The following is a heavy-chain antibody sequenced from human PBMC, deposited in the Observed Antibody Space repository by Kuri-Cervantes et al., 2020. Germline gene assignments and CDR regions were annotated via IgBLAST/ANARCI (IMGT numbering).Heavy chain of an antibody. V-gene: IGHV3-11*04. D-gene: IGHD6-13*01. CDR3: ARDQRYSSSWYSYYYYYGMDV. CDR2: ISSSGSTI. CDR1: GFTCSDYY. J-gene: IGHJ6*02. Sequence: GESLKISCAASGFTCSDYYMSWIRQAPGKGLEWVSYISSSGSTIYYADSVKGRFTISRDNAKNSLYLQMNSLRAEDTAVYYCARDQRYSSSWYSYYYYYGMDVWGQGTTVTVSS.